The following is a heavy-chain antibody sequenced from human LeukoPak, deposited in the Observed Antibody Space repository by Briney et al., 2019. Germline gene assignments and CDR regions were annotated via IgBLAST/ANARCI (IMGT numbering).Heavy chain of an antibody. D-gene: IGHD6-19*01. J-gene: IGHJ4*02. V-gene: IGHV3-53*01. Sequence: PGGSLRLSCAASGFTVSSNYMSWVRQAPGKGLEWVSLIYSGGSTYYADSVKGRFTISRDNSKNTLYLQMNSLRAEDTAVYYCAKVVEQWLGGYYSDYWGQGTLVTVSS. CDR2: IYSGGST. CDR1: GFTVSSNY. CDR3: AKVVEQWLGGYYSDY.